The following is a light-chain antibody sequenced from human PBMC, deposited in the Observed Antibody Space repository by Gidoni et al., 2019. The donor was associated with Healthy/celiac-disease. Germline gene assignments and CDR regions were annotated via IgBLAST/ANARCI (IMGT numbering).Light chain of an antibody. CDR3: SSYTSSSTLDV. Sequence: QSALTQPAPVSVSPGQSITISCTGTSSDVGGYNYVSWYQQHPGKAPKLMIYDVSNRPSGVSNRFSGSKSGTTASLTISGLQAEDEADYYCSSYTSSSTLDVFGTGTKVTVL. CDR1: SSDVGGYNY. J-gene: IGLJ1*01. CDR2: DVS. V-gene: IGLV2-14*03.